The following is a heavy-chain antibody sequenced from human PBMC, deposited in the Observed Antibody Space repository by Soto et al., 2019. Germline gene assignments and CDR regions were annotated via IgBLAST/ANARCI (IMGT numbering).Heavy chain of an antibody. CDR2: IRSKANSYAT. V-gene: IGHV3-73*01. CDR1: GFTFSGSA. Sequence: PGGSLRLSCAASGFTFSGSAMHWVRQASGKGLEWVGRIRSKANSYATAYAASVKGRFTISRDNSKNMLFLQINSLRDDDSAVYYCAKRPASIITFDYWGQGTPVTVSS. J-gene: IGHJ4*02. CDR3: AKRPASIITFDY. D-gene: IGHD2-2*01.